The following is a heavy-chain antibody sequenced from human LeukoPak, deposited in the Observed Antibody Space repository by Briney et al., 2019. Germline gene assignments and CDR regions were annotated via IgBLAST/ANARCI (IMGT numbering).Heavy chain of an antibody. V-gene: IGHV4-39*07. J-gene: IGHJ4*02. D-gene: IGHD2-2*01. Sequence: PSETLSLTCTVSGGSISSSSYYWGWIRQPPGKGLEWIGSIYYSGSTYYNPSLKSRVTISVDTSKNQFSLKLSSVTAADTAVYYCARCRYCSSTSVGYFDYWGQGTLVTVSS. CDR3: ARCRYCSSTSVGYFDY. CDR1: GGSISSSSYY. CDR2: IYYSGST.